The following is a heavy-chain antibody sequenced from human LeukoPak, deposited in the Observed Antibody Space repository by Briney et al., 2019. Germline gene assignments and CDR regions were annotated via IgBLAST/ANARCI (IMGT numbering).Heavy chain of an antibody. J-gene: IGHJ6*02. CDR2: INYSGTT. CDR1: GGSISNYF. V-gene: IGHV4-59*08. Sequence: SETLSLTCTVSGGSISNYFWSWIRQPPGKGLEWIGYINYSGTTNYNPSLRSRVTISVDTSNDQFSLKLSSVTAADTAGYYCARHWTGYYYYGMDVWGQGTTVTVSS. CDR3: ARHWTGYYYYGMDV. D-gene: IGHD3/OR15-3a*01.